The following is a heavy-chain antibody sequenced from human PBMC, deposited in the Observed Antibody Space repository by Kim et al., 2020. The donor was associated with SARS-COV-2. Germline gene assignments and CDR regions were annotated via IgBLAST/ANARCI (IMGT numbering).Heavy chain of an antibody. CDR3: ARDPCSRLRGLTYSYYGMDV. Sequence: GGSLRLSCAASGFTFSSCAIHWVRQAPGKGLEWVAVISYDGSNKNYADSVKGRFTISRDNSKNTLYLQMNSLRAEDTAMYYCARDPCSRLRGLTYSYYGMDVWGQGTTVTVSS. V-gene: IGHV3-30-3*01. D-gene: IGHD3-10*01. CDR1: GFTFSSCA. CDR2: ISYDGSNK. J-gene: IGHJ6*02.